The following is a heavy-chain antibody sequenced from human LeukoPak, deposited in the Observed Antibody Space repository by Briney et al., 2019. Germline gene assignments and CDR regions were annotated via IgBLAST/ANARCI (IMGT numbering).Heavy chain of an antibody. J-gene: IGHJ4*02. CDR3: ARARGYRGAFDY. V-gene: IGHV1-18*01. D-gene: IGHD5-18*01. CDR1: DYTFCTYG. CDR2: VSTYNGNT. Sequence: GASVKVSCKASDYTFCTYGIDWVRQAPGQGLEWMGWVSTYNGNTNYAQKFQGRVTLTTDTSTSTAYMELRSLRSDDTAVYYCARARGYRGAFDYWGQGTLVTVSS.